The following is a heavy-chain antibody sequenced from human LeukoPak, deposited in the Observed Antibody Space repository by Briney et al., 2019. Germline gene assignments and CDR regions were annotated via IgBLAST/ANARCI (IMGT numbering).Heavy chain of an antibody. V-gene: IGHV3-23*01. CDR2: ISGVGDST. J-gene: IGHJ4*02. Sequence: TGGSLRLSCAASGFTFSNYAMNWVRQAPGKGLEWVSTISGVGDSTYYAESVKGRFTMSRDNSKNTVYLQMNSLRAEDTAVYYCAKHPRGSVVTAIRFDYWGQGTLVTVSS. CDR3: AKHPRGSVVTAIRFDY. CDR1: GFTFSNYA. D-gene: IGHD2-21*02.